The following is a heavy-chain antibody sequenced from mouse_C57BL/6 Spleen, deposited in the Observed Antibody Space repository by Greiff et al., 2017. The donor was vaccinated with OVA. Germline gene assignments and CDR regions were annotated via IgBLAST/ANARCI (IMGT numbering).Heavy chain of an antibody. V-gene: IGHV7-1*01. CDR1: GFTFSDFY. Sequence: EVKLVESGGGLVQSGRSLRLSCAPSGFTFSDFYMEWVRQAPGKGLEWIAASRNKANDYTTEYSASVKGRFIVSRDTSQSILYLQMNALRAEDTAIYYCARDADYYGMAYWGQGTLVTVSA. D-gene: IGHD1-1*01. CDR3: ARDADYYGMAY. CDR2: SRNKANDYTT. J-gene: IGHJ3*01.